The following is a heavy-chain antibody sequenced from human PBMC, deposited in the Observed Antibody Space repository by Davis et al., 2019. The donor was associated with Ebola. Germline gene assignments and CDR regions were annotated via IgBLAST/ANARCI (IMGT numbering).Heavy chain of an antibody. V-gene: IGHV4-30-4*01. CDR2: IYYSGST. J-gene: IGHJ2*01. CDR3: ASGSYYYDSSGYYLGWYFDL. Sequence: MPSQTLSLTCPVSAGSISSGDYYWSWIRQPPGKGLEWIGYIYYSGSTYYNPSLKSRVTISVDTSKNQFSLKLSSVTAADTAVYYCASGSYYYDSSGYYLGWYFDLWGRGTLVTVSS. D-gene: IGHD3-22*01. CDR1: AGSISSGDYY.